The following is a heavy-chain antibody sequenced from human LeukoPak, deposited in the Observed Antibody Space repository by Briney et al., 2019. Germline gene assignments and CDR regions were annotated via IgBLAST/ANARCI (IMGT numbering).Heavy chain of an antibody. CDR3: ARGPIIDIVVIPAAADYYHMDV. V-gene: IGHV1-18*01. Sequence: ASVKVSCKASGGTFSNYDISWVRQAPGQGLEWMGWISAYNGNTRYAQKLQGRVTMTTDSSTSTAYMELRSLRSDDTAVYYCARGPIIDIVVIPAAADYYHMDVWGKGTTVTVSS. J-gene: IGHJ6*03. CDR1: GGTFSNYD. D-gene: IGHD2-2*01. CDR2: ISAYNGNT.